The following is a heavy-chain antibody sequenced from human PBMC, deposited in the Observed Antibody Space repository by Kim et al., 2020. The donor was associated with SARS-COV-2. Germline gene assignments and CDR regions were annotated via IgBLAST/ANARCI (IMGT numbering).Heavy chain of an antibody. D-gene: IGHD3-3*01. J-gene: IGHJ6*02. CDR1: GGSISSYY. V-gene: IGHV4-59*01. CDR2: IYYTGST. CDR3: ARDGSFTIFGVVTGHYGMDV. Sequence: SETLSLTCTVSGGSISSYYWSWIRQPPGKGLEWIGYIYYTGSTNYNPSLKSRVTISVDTSKNQFSLKLSSVTAADTAVYYCARDGSFTIFGVVTGHYGMDVWGQGTTVTVSS.